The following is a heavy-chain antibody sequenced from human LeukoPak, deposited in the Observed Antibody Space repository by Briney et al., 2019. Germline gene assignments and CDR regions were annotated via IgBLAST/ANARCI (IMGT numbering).Heavy chain of an antibody. CDR1: GGSFSGYY. Sequence: SETLSLTCAVYGGSFSGYYWSWIRQPPGKGLEWIGEINHSGSTNYNPSLKSRVTISVDTSKNQFSLKLSSVTAADTAEYYCARGPLWFGELFHDYWGQGTLVTVSS. V-gene: IGHV4-34*01. CDR2: INHSGST. J-gene: IGHJ4*02. D-gene: IGHD3-10*01. CDR3: ARGPLWFGELFHDY.